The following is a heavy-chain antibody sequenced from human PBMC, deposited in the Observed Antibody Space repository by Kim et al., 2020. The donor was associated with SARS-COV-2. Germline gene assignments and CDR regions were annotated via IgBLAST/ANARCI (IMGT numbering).Heavy chain of an antibody. D-gene: IGHD6-13*01. Sequence: GGSLRLSCAASGFTFSSYEMNWVRQAPGKGLEWVSYISSGGSTRYHADCVKGRFTISRDNAKNSLYLQMNSLRAEDTAVYYCAREGGPTSSSWYPLDYWGQGTLVTVSS. CDR3: AREGGPTSSSWYPLDY. V-gene: IGHV3-48*03. CDR2: ISSGGSTR. J-gene: IGHJ4*02. CDR1: GFTFSSYE.